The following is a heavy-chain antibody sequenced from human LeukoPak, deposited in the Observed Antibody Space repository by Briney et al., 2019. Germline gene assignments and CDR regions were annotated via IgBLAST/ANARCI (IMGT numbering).Heavy chain of an antibody. D-gene: IGHD2-2*01. CDR1: GYTFTSYD. J-gene: IGHJ4*02. V-gene: IGHV1-8*02. CDR3: ARDADCSSTSCPFDY. CDR2: MNPNSGNT. Sequence: ASVKVSCKASGYTFTSYDINWVRQATGQGLEWMGWMNPNSGNTGYAQKFQGRVTMTRDTSISTAYMELSRLRSDDTAVYYCARDADCSSTSCPFDYWGQGTLVTVSS.